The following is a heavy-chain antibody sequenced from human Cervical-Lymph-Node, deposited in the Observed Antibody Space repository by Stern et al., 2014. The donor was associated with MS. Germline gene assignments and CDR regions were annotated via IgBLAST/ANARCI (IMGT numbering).Heavy chain of an antibody. D-gene: IGHD2/OR15-2a*01. CDR2: IYWDDDK. Sequence: SGPTLVRPTQTLSLTCTFSGFSLTLTGEAVAWIRQPPGKALEWLALIYWDDDKVYSPSLKNRIALTKDTSKHQVVFTLTNMDPMDTATYYCARRGSPNHGGYFFDSWGQGSLVTVSS. CDR1: GFSLTLTGEA. CDR3: ARRGSPNHGGYFFDS. V-gene: IGHV2-5*02. J-gene: IGHJ4*02.